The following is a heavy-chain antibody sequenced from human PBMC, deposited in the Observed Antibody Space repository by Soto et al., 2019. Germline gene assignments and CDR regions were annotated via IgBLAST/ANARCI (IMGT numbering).Heavy chain of an antibody. CDR2: IYYSGST. CDR3: ARDPGYDSSGRDAFDI. CDR1: GGSISSGGYY. Sequence: QVQLQESGPGLVKPSQTLSLTCTVSGGSISSGGYYWSWIRQHPGKGLEWIGYIYYSGSTYYNPSLKSRVTISVDTSKNPCSLKLSSVTAADTAVYYCARDPGYDSSGRDAFDIWGQGTMVTVSS. D-gene: IGHD3-22*01. V-gene: IGHV4-31*03. J-gene: IGHJ3*02.